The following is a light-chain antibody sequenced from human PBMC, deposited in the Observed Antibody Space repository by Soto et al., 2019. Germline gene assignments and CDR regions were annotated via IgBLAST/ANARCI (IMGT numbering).Light chain of an antibody. J-gene: IGLJ2*01. V-gene: IGLV2-14*01. Sequence: QSALTQPASVSGSPGQSITISCTGTSSDIGNYDFVSWYQQVPGTAPKAMIYEVSSRTAGVSNRYSGCNSGNPGSLTIPGLQAEEEASYYCSWYTTSTSFLLFGGGTKLTVL. CDR2: EVS. CDR3: SWYTTSTSFLL. CDR1: SSDIGNYDF.